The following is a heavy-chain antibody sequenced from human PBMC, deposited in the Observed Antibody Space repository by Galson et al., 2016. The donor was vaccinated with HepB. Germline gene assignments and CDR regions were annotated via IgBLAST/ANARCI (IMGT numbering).Heavy chain of an antibody. Sequence: SETLSLTCTVSGGSINGYYWSWIRQSPGKGLEWIGDIYYSGTTNYNSSLKSRVTISVETSKSQFPLKLTSVTAADTAVYYCARLTIFGVVTLDYWGQGTLVTVSS. D-gene: IGHD3-3*01. CDR2: IYYSGTT. CDR1: GGSINGYY. J-gene: IGHJ4*02. CDR3: ARLTIFGVVTLDY. V-gene: IGHV4-59*01.